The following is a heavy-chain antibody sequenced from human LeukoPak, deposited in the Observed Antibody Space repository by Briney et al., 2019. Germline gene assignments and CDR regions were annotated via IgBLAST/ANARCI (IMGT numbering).Heavy chain of an antibody. Sequence: SGTLSLTCSVSGGSLSSYFWHWIRQPPGKGLEWIGYIYHSGSTYYNPSLKSRVTISVDRSKNQFSLKLSSVTAADTAVYYCARGLRSIAAAGTEGFDYWGQGTLVTVSS. CDR2: IYHSGST. D-gene: IGHD6-13*01. J-gene: IGHJ4*02. CDR1: GGSLSSYF. V-gene: IGHV4-30-2*01. CDR3: ARGLRSIAAAGTEGFDY.